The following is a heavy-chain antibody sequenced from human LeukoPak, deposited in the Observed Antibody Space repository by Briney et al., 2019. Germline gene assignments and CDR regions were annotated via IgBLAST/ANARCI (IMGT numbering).Heavy chain of an antibody. Sequence: PSETLSLTCAVSGYSISSDNYWVWIRQPPGQGLEWTGGIYHSGSTYYNPSLKSRVTMSVDTSKNQFSLRLNSVTAADTAVYYCARVGGAASTLSAFDIWGQGTMVTVSS. CDR2: IYHSGST. CDR1: GYSISSDNY. J-gene: IGHJ3*02. D-gene: IGHD2-21*01. V-gene: IGHV4-38-2*01. CDR3: ARVGGAASTLSAFDI.